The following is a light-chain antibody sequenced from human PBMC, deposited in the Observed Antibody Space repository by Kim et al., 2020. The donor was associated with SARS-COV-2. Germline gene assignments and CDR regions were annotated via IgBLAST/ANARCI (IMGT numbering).Light chain of an antibody. CDR3: QQFNSYPIS. CDR2: DAS. CDR1: QAISSG. Sequence: ASVGDRVTITCRASQAISSGLAWYQQKPGKAPNLLIFDASTLESGVPSRFSGSGSGTDFTLTINSLQPEDFATYNCQQFNSYPISFGQGTRLEIK. J-gene: IGKJ5*01. V-gene: IGKV1-13*02.